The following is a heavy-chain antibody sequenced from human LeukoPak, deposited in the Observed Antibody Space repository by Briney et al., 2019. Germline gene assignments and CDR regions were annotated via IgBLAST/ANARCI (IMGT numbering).Heavy chain of an antibody. CDR3: ARGPDAYSYYYYMDV. CDR1: GGSISSSNW. J-gene: IGHJ6*03. D-gene: IGHD2-2*01. V-gene: IGHV4-4*02. CDR2: MYYSGST. Sequence: SGTLSLTCAVSGGSISSSNWWSWVRQPPGKGLAWIGYMYYSGSTNYNPSLKSRVAISADTSKNQFSLRLTSVTAADTAVYYCARGPDAYSYYYYMDVWGKGTTVTVSS.